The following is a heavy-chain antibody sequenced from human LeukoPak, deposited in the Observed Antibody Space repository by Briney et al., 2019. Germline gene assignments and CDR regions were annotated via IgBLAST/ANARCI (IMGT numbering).Heavy chain of an antibody. Sequence: SVKVSCKASVGTFSSYTISWVRQAPGQGLEWMGRIIPILGIANYAQKFQGRVTITADKSTSTAYMELSSLRSEDTAVYYCARTELTGDLVFDYWGQGTLVTVSS. V-gene: IGHV1-69*02. D-gene: IGHD7-27*01. J-gene: IGHJ4*02. CDR1: VGTFSSYT. CDR3: ARTELTGDLVFDY. CDR2: IIPILGIA.